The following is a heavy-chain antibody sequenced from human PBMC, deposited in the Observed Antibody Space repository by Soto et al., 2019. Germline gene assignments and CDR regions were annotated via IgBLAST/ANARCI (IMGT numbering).Heavy chain of an antibody. CDR1: GFTFSTFV. CDR3: VKEVTVTTAGPRC. D-gene: IGHD4-17*01. J-gene: IGHJ4*02. CDR2: FSGSSGST. V-gene: IGHV3-23*01. Sequence: EVQLLESGGGLVQPGGSLRLSCAASGFTFSTFVMSWVRQAPGKGLEWVSGFSGSSGSTYYADSVKGRFTISRDNSKNPLYLPMNSLRGEDTAVYYCVKEVTVTTAGPRCWGQGTLVTVSS.